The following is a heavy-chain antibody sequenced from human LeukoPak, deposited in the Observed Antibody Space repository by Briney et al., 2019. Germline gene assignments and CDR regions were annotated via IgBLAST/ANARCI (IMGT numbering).Heavy chain of an antibody. Sequence: GGSLRLSCAASGFTFSSYGMSWVRQAPGKGLEWVSAISGGAASTNYADTVKGRFTISRDNSKNSLYLQMNSLRAEDTAVYYCARRAGAYSHPYDYWGQGTLVTVSS. CDR3: ARRAGAYSHPYDY. V-gene: IGHV3-23*01. J-gene: IGHJ4*02. CDR2: ISGGAAST. D-gene: IGHD4/OR15-4a*01. CDR1: GFTFSSYG.